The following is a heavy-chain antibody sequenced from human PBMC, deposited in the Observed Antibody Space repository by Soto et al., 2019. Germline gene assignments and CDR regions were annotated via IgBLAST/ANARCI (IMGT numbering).Heavy chain of an antibody. CDR2: IHSGGSV. CDR3: ARACFYGSGSYFFDY. Sequence: GGSLRLSCAASGFSVSGSYMGWVRQAPGKGLEWVSVIHSGGSVYYADSMKDRFTISRDTSKNTLYLQMNSLRAEDTAVYYCARACFYGSGSYFFDYWGRGTLVTVSS. CDR1: GFSVSGSY. V-gene: IGHV3-66*01. D-gene: IGHD3-10*01. J-gene: IGHJ4*02.